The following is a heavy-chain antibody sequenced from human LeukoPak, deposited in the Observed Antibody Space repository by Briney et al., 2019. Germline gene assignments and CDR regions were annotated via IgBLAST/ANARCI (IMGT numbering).Heavy chain of an antibody. D-gene: IGHD3-10*01. V-gene: IGHV3-21*01. Sequence: PGGSLRLSCAASGFTFSSYSMNWVRQAPGKGLEWVSSISSSSYIYYADSVKGRFTISRDNAKNSLYLQMNSLRAEDTAVYYCARDGSGSGTRGLDYWGQGTLVTVSS. CDR1: GFTFSSYS. CDR3: ARDGSGSGTRGLDY. J-gene: IGHJ4*02. CDR2: ISSSSYI.